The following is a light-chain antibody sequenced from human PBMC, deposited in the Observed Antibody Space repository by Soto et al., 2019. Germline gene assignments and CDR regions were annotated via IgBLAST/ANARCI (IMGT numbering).Light chain of an antibody. CDR3: QQYGSSQYT. Sequence: EIVLTQSPATLSLSPGERATLSCGASQSVNSNYLAWYQQKPGQAPRLLIYGASSRAIGIPDRFSGSGSGTDFTLTISRLEPADFAVYYCQQYGSSQYTFGQGTNLEIK. CDR1: QSVNSNY. V-gene: IGKV3-20*01. J-gene: IGKJ2*01. CDR2: GAS.